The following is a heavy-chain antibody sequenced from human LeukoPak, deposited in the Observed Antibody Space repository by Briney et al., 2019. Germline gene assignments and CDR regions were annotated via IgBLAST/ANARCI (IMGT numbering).Heavy chain of an antibody. CDR2: INHSGST. D-gene: IGHD3-10*01. Sequence: PSETLSLTCAVYGGSFSGYYWSWIRQPPGKGLEWIGEINHSGSTNYNPSLKSRVTISVDTSENQFSLKLSSVTAADTAVYYRAGGRATGYYYYGMDVWGQGTTVTVSS. J-gene: IGHJ6*02. CDR1: GGSFSGYY. CDR3: AGGRATGYYYYGMDV. V-gene: IGHV4-34*01.